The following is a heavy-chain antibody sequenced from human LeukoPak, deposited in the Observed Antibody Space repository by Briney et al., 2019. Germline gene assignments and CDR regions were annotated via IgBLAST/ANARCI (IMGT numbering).Heavy chain of an antibody. CDR1: GFTFSNYA. Sequence: GKSLRLSCAASGFTFSNYAMHWVRQAPGKGLEWVAVISYDGSNEYSADSVKDRFTISRDNSKTTLYLQLNSLTAEDTAVYYCARERSPAPPDAFGIWGQGTMVTVSS. CDR2: ISYDGSNE. D-gene: IGHD2-2*01. V-gene: IGHV3-30-3*01. J-gene: IGHJ3*02. CDR3: ARERSPAPPDAFGI.